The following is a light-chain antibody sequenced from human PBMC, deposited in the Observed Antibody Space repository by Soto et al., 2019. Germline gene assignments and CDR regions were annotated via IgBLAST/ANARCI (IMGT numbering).Light chain of an antibody. CDR3: QQYNSYPWT. V-gene: IGKV1-5*02. CDR2: DAS. Sequence: DIQMTQSPSTLSASVGDRVTIICRASQSISSWLAWYQQKPGKAPKLLIYDASSLESGVPSRFSGSGSGTEFTLTISSLQPDDFATYYCQQYNSYPWTFGQGTKVDTK. J-gene: IGKJ1*01. CDR1: QSISSW.